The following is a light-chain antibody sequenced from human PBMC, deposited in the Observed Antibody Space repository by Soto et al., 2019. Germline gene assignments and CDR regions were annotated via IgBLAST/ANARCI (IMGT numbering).Light chain of an antibody. CDR1: SSDVGSYNL. J-gene: IGLJ1*01. CDR3: CSYAGSSTYV. CDR2: EVS. Sequence: ALPQPAAVSGSPGQSITISCTGTSSDVGSYNLVSWYQQHPGKAPKLMIYEVSKRPSGVSNRFSGSKSGNTASLTISGLQAEDEADYYCCSYAGSSTYVFGTGTKVTVL. V-gene: IGLV2-23*02.